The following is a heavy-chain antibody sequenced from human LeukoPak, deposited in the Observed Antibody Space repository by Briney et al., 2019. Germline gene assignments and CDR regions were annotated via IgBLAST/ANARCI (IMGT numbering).Heavy chain of an antibody. J-gene: IGHJ4*02. CDR3: TKDRSIYGGFDC. V-gene: IGHV3-23*01. Sequence: PGGSLRLSCAASGFTFSSYAMSWVRQAPGKGLKYISTISGSGDRTYYADSVKGRFTISRDNSKNTLYLQVNSLRAEDTAVYYCTKDRSIYGGFDCWGQGALVTVSS. CDR1: GFTFSSYA. CDR2: ISGSGDRT. D-gene: IGHD4/OR15-4a*01.